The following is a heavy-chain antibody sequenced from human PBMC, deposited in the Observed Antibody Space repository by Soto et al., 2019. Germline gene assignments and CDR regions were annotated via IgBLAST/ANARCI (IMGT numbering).Heavy chain of an antibody. V-gene: IGHV3-23*01. Sequence: EVQLLDSGGGLVQPGGSLRLSCAASGFTFSSYAMNWVRQAPGKGLEWVSVISGDSTYYADSVKGRFTISRDNSKNSLYLQMNSLRAEDTAVYYCARRGPGTYSDYWGQGTLVTVSS. CDR3: ARRGPGTYSDY. CDR1: GFTFSSYA. J-gene: IGHJ4*02. CDR2: ISGDST. D-gene: IGHD6-13*01.